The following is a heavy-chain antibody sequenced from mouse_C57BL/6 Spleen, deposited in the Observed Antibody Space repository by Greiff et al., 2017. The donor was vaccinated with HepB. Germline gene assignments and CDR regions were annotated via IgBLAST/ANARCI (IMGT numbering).Heavy chain of an antibody. V-gene: IGHV1-4*01. D-gene: IGHD2-5*01. J-gene: IGHJ1*03. Sequence: VQLQQSGAELARPGASVKMSCKASGYTFTSYTMHWVKQRPGQGLEWIGYINPSSGYTKYNQKFKDKATLTADKSSSTAYMQLSSLTSEDSAVYYCARGGSNYNFDVWGTGTTVTVSS. CDR3: ARGGSNYNFDV. CDR1: GYTFTSYT. CDR2: INPSSGYT.